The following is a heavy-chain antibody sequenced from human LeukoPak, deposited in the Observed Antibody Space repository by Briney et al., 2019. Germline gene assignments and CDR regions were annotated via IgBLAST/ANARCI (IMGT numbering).Heavy chain of an antibody. CDR2: IWSDGTNK. V-gene: IGHV3-33*01. J-gene: IGHJ3*02. CDR1: GLTFSAYV. CDR3: ASAAGAFDN. Sequence: GTSLRLSCAASGLTFSAYVMHWVRQAPGKGLEWVAVIWSDGTNKYYAESVRGRFTISRDNSKNTLYLQMNTLIIEDTAVYYCASAAGAFDNWGQGTMITVSS. D-gene: IGHD6-13*01.